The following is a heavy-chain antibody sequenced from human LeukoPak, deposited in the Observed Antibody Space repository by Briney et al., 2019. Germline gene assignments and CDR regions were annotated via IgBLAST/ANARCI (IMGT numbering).Heavy chain of an antibody. CDR1: GFTFGDYA. J-gene: IGHJ4*02. CDR2: IRSKAYGGTT. CDR3: ARGGTYYLYY. Sequence: GGSLRLSCTASGFTFGDYAMSWVRQAPGKGLEWVGFIRSKAYGGTTEYAASVKGGFTISRDDSKSIAYLEMNSLKTEDTAVYFCARGGTYYLYYWGQGTLVTVSS. D-gene: IGHD1-26*01. V-gene: IGHV3-49*04.